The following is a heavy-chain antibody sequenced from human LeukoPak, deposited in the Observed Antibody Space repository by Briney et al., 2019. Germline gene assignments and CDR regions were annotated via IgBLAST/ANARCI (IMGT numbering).Heavy chain of an antibody. Sequence: SETLSLTCTVSGGSISNYYWSWIRQPPGKGLEWIGYIYYSGSTNYNPPLKSRVTISVDTSKNQFSLNLSSVTAADTAMYYCARDRSPEGYYDSSHWDYYHGMDVWGQGTTVTVSS. J-gene: IGHJ6*02. V-gene: IGHV4-59*01. CDR1: GGSISNYY. D-gene: IGHD3-22*01. CDR3: ARDRSPEGYYDSSHWDYYHGMDV. CDR2: IYYSGST.